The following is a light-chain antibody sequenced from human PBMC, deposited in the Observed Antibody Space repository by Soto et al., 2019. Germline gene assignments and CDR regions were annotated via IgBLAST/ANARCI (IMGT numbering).Light chain of an antibody. V-gene: IGKV3-11*01. CDR1: QSVSSY. J-gene: IGKJ4*01. CDR3: QQRSNWLT. CDR2: DAS. Sequence: EIVLTQSPATLSLSPGERATLSCRASQSVSSYLAWYQQKPGQAPRLLIYDASNRATGIPARFSGSESGTDFTLTISRLEPEDFAVYYWQQRSNWLTFGGGTKVEIK.